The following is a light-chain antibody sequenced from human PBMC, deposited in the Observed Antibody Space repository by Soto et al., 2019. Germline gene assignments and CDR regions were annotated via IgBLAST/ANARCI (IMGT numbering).Light chain of an antibody. V-gene: IGLV2-14*03. CDR3: SSSTSRSTYV. CDR2: DVS. CDR1: SSDVGGYNY. Sequence: QSVLTQPASVSGSPGQSITISCTGTSSDVGGYNYVSWYQQHPGKAPKLMIYDVSNRPSGVSNRFSGYKSGNTASLTISGLQAEDEADYYCSSSTSRSTYVFGSGTKVTVL. J-gene: IGLJ1*01.